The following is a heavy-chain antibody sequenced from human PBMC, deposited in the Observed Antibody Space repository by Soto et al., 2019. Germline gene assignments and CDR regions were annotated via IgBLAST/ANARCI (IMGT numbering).Heavy chain of an antibody. CDR1: GFTFSSYS. D-gene: IGHD3-9*01. CDR3: AGLESFGGFDYYYYYMDV. CDR2: ISSSSSTI. V-gene: IGHV3-48*01. Sequence: GGSLRLSCAASGFTFSSYSMNWVRQAPGKGLEWVSYISSSSSTIYYADSVKGRFTISRDNAKNSLYLQMNSLRAEDTAVYYCAGLESFGGFDYYYYYMDVWGKGTTVTVSS. J-gene: IGHJ6*03.